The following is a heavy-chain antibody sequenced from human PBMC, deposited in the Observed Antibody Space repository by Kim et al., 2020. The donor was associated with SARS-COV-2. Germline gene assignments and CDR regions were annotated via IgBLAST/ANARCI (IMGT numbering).Heavy chain of an antibody. CDR3: AKDRDYYGNFDY. Sequence: GGSLRLSCAASGFTFSRYGMHWVRQAPGKGLEWVAVISYDGRNKHYVDSVKGRFTISRDNSKNTLYLQMNSLRAEDTAVYYCAKDRDYYGNFDYWGQGT. CDR2: ISYDGRNK. D-gene: IGHD3-10*01. V-gene: IGHV3-30*18. J-gene: IGHJ4*02. CDR1: GFTFSRYG.